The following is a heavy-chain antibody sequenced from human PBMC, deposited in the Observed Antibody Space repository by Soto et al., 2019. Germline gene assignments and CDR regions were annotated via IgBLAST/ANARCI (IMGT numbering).Heavy chain of an antibody. CDR1: GDSISSYY. CDR3: ARDRERFDP. D-gene: IGHD1-1*01. V-gene: IGHV4-59*01. CDR2: IYFSGST. J-gene: IGHJ5*02. Sequence: PSETLSLTCTVSGDSISSYYWSWIRQTPGKGLEWIGYIYFSGSTNYYPSLKSRVTISVDTSKNQFSLKLSSVTAADTAVYYCARDRERFDPWGQGTLVTVSS.